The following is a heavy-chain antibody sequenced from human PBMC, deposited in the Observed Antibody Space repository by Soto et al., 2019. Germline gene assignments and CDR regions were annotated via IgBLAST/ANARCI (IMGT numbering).Heavy chain of an antibody. D-gene: IGHD3-3*01. CDR3: ARGGWRQIDY. J-gene: IGHJ4*02. V-gene: IGHV4-59*08. CDR2: IYYSGST. Sequence: PLETLSLPCRVSGGSISSYYWSWIRQPPGKGLEWIGYIYYSGSTNYNPSLKSRVTISVDTSKNQFSLKLSSVTAADTAVYYCARGGWRQIDYWGQGTLVTVSS. CDR1: GGSISSYY.